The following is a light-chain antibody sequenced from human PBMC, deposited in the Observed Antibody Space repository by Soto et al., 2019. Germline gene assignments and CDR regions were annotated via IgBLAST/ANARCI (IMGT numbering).Light chain of an antibody. Sequence: ERVMTQSPATLSVSPGERATLSCRASQTISSNLAWYQQKPGQTPRLLIYGASTRAAGIPARFSGSGSGTDFTLTITSLQSEDFAVYYCQQYNNWPPFTFGPGTKVDIK. CDR1: QTISSN. CDR3: QQYNNWPPFT. CDR2: GAS. V-gene: IGKV3-15*01. J-gene: IGKJ3*01.